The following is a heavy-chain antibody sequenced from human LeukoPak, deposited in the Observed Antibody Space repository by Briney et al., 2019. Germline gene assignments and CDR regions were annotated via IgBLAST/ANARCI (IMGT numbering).Heavy chain of an antibody. V-gene: IGHV3-7*01. D-gene: IGHD3-10*01. CDR2: IKQDGSET. CDR3: ARGRVTMVRGATHYYYYGMDV. Sequence: GGSLRLSCAASGFIFSSYWMTWVRQAPGKGLEWVANIKQDGSETYYVDSVKGRFTISRDNAKNSLYLQMNSLRVEDTAVYYCARGRVTMVRGATHYYYYGMDVWGQGTTVTVSS. CDR1: GFIFSSYW. J-gene: IGHJ6*02.